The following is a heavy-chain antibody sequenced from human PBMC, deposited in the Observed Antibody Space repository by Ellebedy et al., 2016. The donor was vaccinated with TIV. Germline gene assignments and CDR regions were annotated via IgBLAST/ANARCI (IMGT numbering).Heavy chain of an antibody. CDR1: GDSVTSSSYY. V-gene: IGHV4-31*03. CDR2: ISNTGKT. Sequence: SETLSLXXSVSGDSVTSSSYYWTWIRQRPGRGLEWIGYISNTGKTYYNSSLKSRVDVSLDTSENQFSLKLRSMNAADAAVYYCAREWQLLPYSVLNVWGQGTVVTVSS. D-gene: IGHD5-24*01. CDR3: AREWQLLPYSVLNV. J-gene: IGHJ3*01.